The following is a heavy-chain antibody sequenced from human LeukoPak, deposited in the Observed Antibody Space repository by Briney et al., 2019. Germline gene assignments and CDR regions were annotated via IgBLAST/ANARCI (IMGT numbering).Heavy chain of an antibody. D-gene: IGHD3-22*01. J-gene: IGHJ4*02. CDR3: ARAYGNSGFYQLPIDY. CDR1: GFTFSSYA. CDR2: ISGSGGST. V-gene: IGHV3-23*01. Sequence: GGSLRLSCAASGFTFSSYAMSWVRQAPGKGLEWVSAISGSGGSTYYAVSVKGRFTISRDNSRNTLYLLMNSLRAEDRGIYYCARAYGNSGFYQLPIDYWGQGALVTVSS.